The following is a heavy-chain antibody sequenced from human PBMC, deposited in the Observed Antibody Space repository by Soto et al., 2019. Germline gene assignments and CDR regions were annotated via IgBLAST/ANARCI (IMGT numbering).Heavy chain of an antibody. V-gene: IGHV3-11*01. Sequence: GGSLRLSCAASGFTFSDYYMSWIRQAPGKGLEWVSYISSSGSTIYYADSVKGRFTISRDNAKNSLYLQMNSLRAEDMAVYYCARVLRFLEWFPGWFDPWGQGTLVTVSS. CDR3: ARVLRFLEWFPGWFDP. D-gene: IGHD3-3*01. CDR1: GFTFSDYY. CDR2: ISSSGSTI. J-gene: IGHJ5*02.